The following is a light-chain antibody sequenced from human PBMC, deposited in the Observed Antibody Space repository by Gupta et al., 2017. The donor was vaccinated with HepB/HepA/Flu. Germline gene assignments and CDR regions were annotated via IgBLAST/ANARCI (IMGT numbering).Light chain of an antibody. CDR1: EDITGY. Sequence: DMQMTQSPSPLTASVGDRVTITCRADEDITGYLAWYQQKSGKVPKLLIYETSSLQPGVSSSFRGSGSGTDFTLTISNLQPEDFATYYCQKYDGDPTAFGGGTKLEIK. CDR2: ETS. V-gene: IGKV1-27*01. CDR3: QKYDGDPTA. J-gene: IGKJ4*01.